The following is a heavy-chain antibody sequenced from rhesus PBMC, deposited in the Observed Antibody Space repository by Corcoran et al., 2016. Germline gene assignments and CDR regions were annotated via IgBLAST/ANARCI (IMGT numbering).Heavy chain of an antibody. CDR1: GYTFTNYY. Sequence: QVQLVQSGAEIKQPGASVKLSCKASGYTFTNYYMHCVRQTPGQSLEWIGLISPYQGNKGFAQTFQGRVTITTDTSTTTGYMELSSLRSEDKAVYYCTREGAAATFGFDYWGQGVQVTVSS. V-gene: IGHV1-1*01. J-gene: IGHJ4*01. CDR3: TREGAAATFGFDY. D-gene: IGHD4-29*01. CDR2: ISPYQGNK.